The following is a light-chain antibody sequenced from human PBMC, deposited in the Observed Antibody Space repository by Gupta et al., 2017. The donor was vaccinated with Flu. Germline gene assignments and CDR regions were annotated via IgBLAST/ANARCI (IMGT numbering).Light chain of an antibody. V-gene: IGKV3-11*01. J-gene: IGKJ4*01. Sequence: PATLSLSPGERATLSCRASQSVRTSLGWYQQKPGQVPRLLIYDVSKRATDIPARFSGSGSGTDFTLTISSLEPEDFAVYYCQQRREWPITFGGGTEVEI. CDR3: QQRREWPIT. CDR1: QSVRTS. CDR2: DVS.